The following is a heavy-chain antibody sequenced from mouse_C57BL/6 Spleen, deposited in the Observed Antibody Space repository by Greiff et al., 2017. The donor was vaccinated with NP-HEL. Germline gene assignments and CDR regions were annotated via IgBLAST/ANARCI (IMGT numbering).Heavy chain of an antibody. D-gene: IGHD1-1*01. J-gene: IGHJ1*03. Sequence: QVQLQQSGAELVRPGASVKLSCKASGYTFTDYYINWVKQRPGQGLEWIARIYPGSGNTYYNEKFKGKATLTAEKSSSTAYMQLSSLTSEDSAVYFCARRGSLGSSYRWYFDVWGTGTTVTVSS. V-gene: IGHV1-76*01. CDR2: IYPGSGNT. CDR3: ARRGSLGSSYRWYFDV. CDR1: GYTFTDYY.